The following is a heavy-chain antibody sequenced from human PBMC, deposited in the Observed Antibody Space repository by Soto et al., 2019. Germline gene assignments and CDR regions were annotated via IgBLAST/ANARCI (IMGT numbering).Heavy chain of an antibody. CDR2: IIPIFGTA. Sequence: QVQLVQSGAEVKKPGSSVKVSCKASGGTFSSYAISWVRQAPGQGLDWMGGIIPIFGTANYAQKFQGRVTITADESTSTAYMELSSLRSEDTTVYYCARSRDIVVVVAATRFDYWGQGTLVTVSS. J-gene: IGHJ4*02. D-gene: IGHD2-15*01. CDR1: GGTFSSYA. V-gene: IGHV1-69*12. CDR3: ARSRDIVVVVAATRFDY.